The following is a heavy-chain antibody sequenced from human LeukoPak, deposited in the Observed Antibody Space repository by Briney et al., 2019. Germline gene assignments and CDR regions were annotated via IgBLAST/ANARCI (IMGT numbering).Heavy chain of an antibody. V-gene: IGHV3-23*01. D-gene: IGHD2-8*01. CDR1: GFTFRSYG. J-gene: IGHJ5*02. Sequence: GGSLRLSCAASGFTFRSYGMSWVRQTPGKGLEWVSSISGSGSYTYYADSVKGRFTISRDNSKNTLYLQMNSLRAEDTAVYYCARGLNWFDPWGQGTLVTVPS. CDR2: ISGSGSYT. CDR3: ARGLNWFDP.